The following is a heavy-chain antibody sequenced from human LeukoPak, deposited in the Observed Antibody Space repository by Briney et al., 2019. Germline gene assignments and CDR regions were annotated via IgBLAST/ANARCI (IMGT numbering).Heavy chain of an antibody. CDR2: LSGSGANT. CDR3: AKTWSSIWSYFDY. D-gene: IGHD6-13*01. J-gene: IGHJ4*02. V-gene: IGHV3-23*01. Sequence: PGGSLRLSCAASGVTVSSNYMSWVRQAPGKGLEWVSTLSGSGANTYYADSVKGRFTISRDNSQNTLYLQMNSLRAEDTAVYYCAKTWSSIWSYFDYWGQGTLVTVSS. CDR1: GVTVSSNY.